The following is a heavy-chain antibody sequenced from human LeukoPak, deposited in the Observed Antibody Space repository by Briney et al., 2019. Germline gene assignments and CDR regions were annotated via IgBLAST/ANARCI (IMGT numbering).Heavy chain of an antibody. CDR3: ARDFPRPVVVTELLRGYYGMDV. CDR2: IGAYNGNT. V-gene: IGHV1-18*01. D-gene: IGHD2-21*02. J-gene: IGHJ6*02. CDR1: GYTFTSYG. Sequence: ASVKVSCKASGYTFTSYGISWVRQAPGQGLEWMGWIGAYNGNTNYAQKLQGRVTMTTDTSTSTAYMELRSLRSDDTAVYYCARDFPRPVVVTELLRGYYGMDVWGQGTTVTVSS.